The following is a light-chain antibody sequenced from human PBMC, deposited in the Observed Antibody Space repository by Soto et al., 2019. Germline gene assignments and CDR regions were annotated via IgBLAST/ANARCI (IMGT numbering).Light chain of an antibody. J-gene: IGKJ2*01. V-gene: IGKV1-12*01. CDR2: SAS. CDR3: QQAESFPYT. CDR1: QGISNY. Sequence: DIQMTQSPSSVSASVGDRVTITCRASQGISNYLAWYQQIPGKAPKLLIYSASNLHVGVPSRFSGGGSGTDFTLTISSLQPEDFATYYCQQAESFPYTFGQGTKVDIK.